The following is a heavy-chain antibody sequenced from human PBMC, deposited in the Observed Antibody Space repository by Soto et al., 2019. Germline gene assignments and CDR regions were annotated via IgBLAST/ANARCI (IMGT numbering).Heavy chain of an antibody. V-gene: IGHV3-30*03. J-gene: IGHJ3*02. D-gene: IGHD4-17*01. CDR2: ISYDGSNK. CDR3: APGDYSAFDI. Sequence: QVQLVESGGGVVQPGRSLRLSCAASGFTFSSYGMHWVRQAPGKGLEWVAVISYDGSNKYYADSVKGRFTISRDNSKNTLYLQMNSLRAEDTAVYYCAPGDYSAFDIWGQGTMVTVSS. CDR1: GFTFSSYG.